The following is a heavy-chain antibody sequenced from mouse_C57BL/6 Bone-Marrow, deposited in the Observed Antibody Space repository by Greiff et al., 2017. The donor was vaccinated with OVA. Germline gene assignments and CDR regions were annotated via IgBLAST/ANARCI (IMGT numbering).Heavy chain of an antibody. CDR2: IYPRDGST. Sequence: VQLQQSDAELVKPGASVKISCKVSGYTFTDHTIHWMKQRPEQGLEWIGYIYPRDGSTKYNEKFKGKATLTADKSSSTAYMQLNSLTSEDAAVYFCASPFYYGSSRGNFDVWGTGTTVTVSS. CDR1: GYTFTDHT. J-gene: IGHJ1*03. D-gene: IGHD1-1*01. V-gene: IGHV1-78*01. CDR3: ASPFYYGSSRGNFDV.